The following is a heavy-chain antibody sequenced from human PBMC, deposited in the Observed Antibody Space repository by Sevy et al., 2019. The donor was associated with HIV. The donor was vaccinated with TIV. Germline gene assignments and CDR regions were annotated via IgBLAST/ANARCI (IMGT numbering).Heavy chain of an antibody. Sequence: WGSLRLSCAASGFAFYDYSMSWIRQAPGKGLEWVATLFFGCGKINYADSVKGRFTISRDNSKNSFYLQMDNLRVEDTALYYCAREGCTRPHDYWGQGTRVTVSS. J-gene: IGHJ4*02. D-gene: IGHD2-8*01. CDR1: GFAFYDYS. CDR3: AREGCTRPHDY. CDR2: LFFGCGKI. V-gene: IGHV3-23*01.